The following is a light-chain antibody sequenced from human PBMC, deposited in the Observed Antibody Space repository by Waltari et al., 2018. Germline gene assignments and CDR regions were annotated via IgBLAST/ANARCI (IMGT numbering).Light chain of an antibody. Sequence: QSLLTQPPSISGAPGQRATISCSGGSSNIGRKSVNWYAQVPGTTPKLLMYRSDQRPSGVSDRFSGSKSGTSASLAITGLLSADEADYICATWDDSLNAWIFGGGTRLTVL. CDR2: RSD. V-gene: IGLV1-44*01. CDR3: ATWDDSLNAWI. CDR1: SSNIGRKS. J-gene: IGLJ2*01.